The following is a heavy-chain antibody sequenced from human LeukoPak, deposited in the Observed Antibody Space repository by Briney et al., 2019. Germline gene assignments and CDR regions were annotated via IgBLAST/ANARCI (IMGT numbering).Heavy chain of an antibody. CDR1: GFTFSSYA. D-gene: IGHD6-19*01. CDR3: ARDAPRYSSGDSYYFDY. J-gene: IGHJ4*02. CDR2: INTSSSYI. Sequence: GGSLRLSCAASGFTFSSYAMSWVRQAPGKGLEWVPSINTSSSYIYYADSVKGRVTISRDNAKNSLYLQMNSLRAEDTAVYYCARDAPRYSSGDSYYFDYWGQGTLVTVSS. V-gene: IGHV3-21*01.